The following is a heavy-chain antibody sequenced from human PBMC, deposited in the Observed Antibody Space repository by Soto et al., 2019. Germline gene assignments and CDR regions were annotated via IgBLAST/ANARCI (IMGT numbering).Heavy chain of an antibody. Sequence: RLSCAASGFTFSSYAMGWVRQAPGKGLEWVSAISGSGGSRYYADSVKGRFTISRDNSKNTLYLQVNSLRAEDTAVYYCAKDYDSSGYPCLDYWGQGTLVTV. CDR3: AKDYDSSGYPCLDY. V-gene: IGHV3-23*01. J-gene: IGHJ4*02. CDR1: GFTFSSYA. D-gene: IGHD3-22*01. CDR2: ISGSGGSR.